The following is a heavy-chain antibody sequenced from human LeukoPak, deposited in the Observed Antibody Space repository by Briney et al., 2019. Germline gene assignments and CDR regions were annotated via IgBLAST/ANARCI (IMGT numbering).Heavy chain of an antibody. D-gene: IGHD6-25*01. CDR3: ARDRSELIDY. V-gene: IGHV3-21*01. J-gene: IGHJ4*02. Sequence: GSLRLSCAASGFTFSSYNMNWVRQAPGKGLEWVSSISSSRSYIYYADSVKGRFTISRDNAKNSLYLQMNSLRAEDTAMYYCARDRSELIDYWGQGTLVTVSS. CDR1: GFTFSSYN. CDR2: ISSSRSYI.